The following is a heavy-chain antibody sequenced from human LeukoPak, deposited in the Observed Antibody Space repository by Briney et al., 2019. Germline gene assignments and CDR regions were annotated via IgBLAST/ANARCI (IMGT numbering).Heavy chain of an antibody. Sequence: GGSLRLSCAASGFIVSSYSLNWVRQAPGKGLEWVASINSISSYIYYADSVKGRFTISRDNAKNSLYLQMNSLRADDTAVYYCARVAEAAAFDYWGQGTLVTVSS. CDR3: ARVAEAAAFDY. D-gene: IGHD6-13*01. CDR1: GFIVSSYS. CDR2: INSISSYI. V-gene: IGHV3-21*01. J-gene: IGHJ4*02.